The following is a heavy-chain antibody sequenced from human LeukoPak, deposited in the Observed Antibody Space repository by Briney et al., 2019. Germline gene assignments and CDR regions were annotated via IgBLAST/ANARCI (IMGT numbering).Heavy chain of an antibody. CDR3: ARDRGRYYDILTGYLNDDAFDI. J-gene: IGHJ3*02. Sequence: SETLSLTCAVYGGSFSGYYWSWIRQPPGKGLEWIGEINHSGSTNYNPSLKSRVTISVDTSKNQFSLKLSSVTAADTAVYYCARDRGRYYDILTGYLNDDAFDIWSQGTMVTVSS. D-gene: IGHD3-9*01. V-gene: IGHV4-34*01. CDR1: GGSFSGYY. CDR2: INHSGST.